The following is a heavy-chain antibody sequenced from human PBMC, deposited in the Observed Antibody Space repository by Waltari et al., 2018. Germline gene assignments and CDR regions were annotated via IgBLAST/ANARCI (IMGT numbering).Heavy chain of an antibody. Sequence: EVQLVESGGGLIQPGGSLRLSCADSGFIVSNNHMSWVRQAPGKGLEWVSLIYSGGSTSYADSVKGRFTISRDNSKNTLYLQMNSLRAEDTAVYYCARDNGGDLGLDYWGQGTLVTVSS. CDR1: GFIVSNNH. CDR3: ARDNGGDLGLDY. CDR2: IYSGGST. D-gene: IGHD3-10*01. V-gene: IGHV3-53*01. J-gene: IGHJ4*02.